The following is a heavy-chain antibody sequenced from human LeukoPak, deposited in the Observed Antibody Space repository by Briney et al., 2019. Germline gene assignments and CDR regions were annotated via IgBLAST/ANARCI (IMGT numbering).Heavy chain of an antibody. J-gene: IGHJ4*02. Sequence: PGGSLRLSCAASGFTFSNYWMTWFRQAPGKGLEWVANIKQDGSEKYYVDSVKGRFTISRDNAKNSLYLQMNSLRADDTAVYYCARGGIRGVLMEYWGQGTLVTVSS. CDR2: IKQDGSEK. V-gene: IGHV3-7*05. CDR3: ARGGIRGVLMEY. D-gene: IGHD3-10*01. CDR1: GFTFSNYW.